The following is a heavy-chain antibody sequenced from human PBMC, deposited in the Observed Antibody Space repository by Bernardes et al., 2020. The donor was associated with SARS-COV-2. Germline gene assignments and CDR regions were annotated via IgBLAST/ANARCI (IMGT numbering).Heavy chain of an antibody. V-gene: IGHV1-24*01. J-gene: IGHJ6*02. CDR1: GYTLTELS. CDR2: FDPEDGET. CDR3: ATAVGDIVVVPAAMRYYYGMDV. D-gene: IGHD2-2*01. Sequence: ASVKVSCKVSGYTLTELSMHWVRQAPGKGLEWMGGFDPEDGETIYAQKFQGRVTMTEDTSTDTAYMELSSLRSEDTAVYYCATAVGDIVVVPAAMRYYYGMDVWGQGTTVTVSS.